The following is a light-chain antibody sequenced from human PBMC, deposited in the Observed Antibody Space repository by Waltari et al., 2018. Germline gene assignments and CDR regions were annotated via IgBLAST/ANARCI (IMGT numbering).Light chain of an antibody. Sequence: QSVLTQPPSASGTPGQRVTISCSGSNSNIGRNAVNWSQQLPETAPKLLIYTDNQRPSGVPDRFSGSKSGTSASLAISGLQSEDEADYHCATWDDSLNGWVFGGGTKVTVL. CDR1: NSNIGRNA. CDR2: TDN. V-gene: IGLV1-44*01. CDR3: ATWDDSLNGWV. J-gene: IGLJ3*02.